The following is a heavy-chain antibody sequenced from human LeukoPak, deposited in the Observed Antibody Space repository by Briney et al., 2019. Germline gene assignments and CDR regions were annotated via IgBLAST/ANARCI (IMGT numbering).Heavy chain of an antibody. J-gene: IGHJ4*02. CDR1: GYSFTSYW. D-gene: IGHD5-18*01. CDR3: ARHEGYSYDSDY. V-gene: IGHV5-10-1*01. CDR2: IDPSDSYT. Sequence: GESLKISCKGSGYSFTSYWISWGRQMPGKGLEWMGRIDPSDSYTNYSPSFQGHVTISADKSISTAYLQWSSLKASDTAMYYCARHEGYSYDSDYWGQGTLVTVSS.